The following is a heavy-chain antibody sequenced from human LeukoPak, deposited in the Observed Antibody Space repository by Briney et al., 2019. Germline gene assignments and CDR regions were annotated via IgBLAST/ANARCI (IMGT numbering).Heavy chain of an antibody. CDR2: ISSSGSTI. J-gene: IGHJ3*02. V-gene: IGHV3-11*01. D-gene: IGHD3-22*01. CDR3: ASLDSSGYYVEAFDI. CDR1: GFTFSDYY. Sequence: GGSLRLSCAASGFTFSDYYMSWIRQAPGKGLEWVSYISSSGSTIYYADSVKGRFTISRDNAKNSLYLQMNSLRAENTAVYYCASLDSSGYYVEAFDIWGQGTMVTVSS.